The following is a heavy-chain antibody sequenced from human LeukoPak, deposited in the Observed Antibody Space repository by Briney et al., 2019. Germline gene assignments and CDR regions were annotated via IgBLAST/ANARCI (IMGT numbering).Heavy chain of an antibody. Sequence: GGSLRLSCAASRFTFSGYWMSWVRQAPGKGLEWVASINHNGNVNYYVDSVKGRFTISRDNAKNSLYLQMSNLRAEDTAVYFCARGGGLDVWGQGATVTVSS. CDR1: RFTFSGYW. J-gene: IGHJ6*02. CDR3: ARGGGLDV. CDR2: INHNGNVN. V-gene: IGHV3-7*03. D-gene: IGHD3-16*01.